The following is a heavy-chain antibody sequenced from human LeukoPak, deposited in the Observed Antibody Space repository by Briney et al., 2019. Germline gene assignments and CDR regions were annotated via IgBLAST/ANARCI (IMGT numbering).Heavy chain of an antibody. Sequence: GGSLRLSCAASGFTIGPYAMYWVRQGPGRGLEWVSVIKADGSGTFYADSVRGRLTTSRDISKNSLYLQMNSLTSEDTALYYCATWAFYHNLDVWGQGTTVIVSS. CDR2: IKADGSGT. J-gene: IGHJ6*02. CDR3: ATWAFYHNLDV. CDR1: GFTIGPYA. V-gene: IGHV3-43*02. D-gene: IGHD2/OR15-2a*01.